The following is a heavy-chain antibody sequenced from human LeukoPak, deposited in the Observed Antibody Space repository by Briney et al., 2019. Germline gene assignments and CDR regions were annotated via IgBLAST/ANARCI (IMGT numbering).Heavy chain of an antibody. J-gene: IGHJ4*02. CDR1: GFTFSSYA. Sequence: SGGSLRLSCAASGFTFSSYAMHWVRQAPGKGLEWAAVISYDESNKYYADSVKGRFTISRDNSKNTMYLQMNSLRTEGTAVYYCARETGSAVGSTDFDYWGQGTLVTVSS. V-gene: IGHV3-30-3*01. CDR2: ISYDESNK. D-gene: IGHD4-17*01. CDR3: ARETGSAVGSTDFDY.